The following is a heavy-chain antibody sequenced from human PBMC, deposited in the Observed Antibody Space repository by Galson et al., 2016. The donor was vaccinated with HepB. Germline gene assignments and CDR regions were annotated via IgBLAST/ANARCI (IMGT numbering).Heavy chain of an antibody. CDR3: ARGKRGYCSSTSCPAVGSAAAGLDY. CDR2: INPNSGGT. D-gene: IGHD2-2*03. J-gene: IGHJ4*02. CDR1: GYTFTGYY. V-gene: IGHV1-2*06. Sequence: GYTFTGYYMHWVRQAPGQGLEWMGRINPNSGGTNYAQKFQGRVTMTRDTSISTAYMELSRLRSDDTAVYYCARGKRGYCSSTSCPAVGSAAAGLDYWGQGTLVTVSS.